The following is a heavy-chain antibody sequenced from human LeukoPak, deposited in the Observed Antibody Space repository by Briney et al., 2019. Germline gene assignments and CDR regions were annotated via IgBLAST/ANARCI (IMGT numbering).Heavy chain of an antibody. CDR2: IYYSGST. CDR3: ARGRGYYGSPRKIRGGYYMDV. Sequence: SETLSLTCTVSGGSISSYYWSWIRQPPGKGLEWIGYIYYSGSTNYNPSLKSRVTISVDTSKNQFSLKLSSVTAADTAVYYCARGRGYYGSPRKIRGGYYMDVWGKGTTVTVSS. J-gene: IGHJ6*03. V-gene: IGHV4-59*12. D-gene: IGHD3-10*01. CDR1: GGSISSYY.